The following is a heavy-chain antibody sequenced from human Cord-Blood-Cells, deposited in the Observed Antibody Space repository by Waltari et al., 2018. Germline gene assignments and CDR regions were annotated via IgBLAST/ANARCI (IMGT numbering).Heavy chain of an antibody. D-gene: IGHD1-1*01. CDR3: ARGVPTGTTAVVISGGMDV. CDR2: INPNSGGT. J-gene: IGHJ6*02. Sequence: QVQLVQSGAEVKKPGASVKVSCKASGYTFTGYYMNWVRQAPGQGLEWMGWINPNSGGTNYAQKVQGWVTMTRDTSISTAYMELSRLRSDDTAVYYCARGVPTGTTAVVISGGMDVWGQGTTVTVSS. CDR1: GYTFTGYY. V-gene: IGHV1-2*04.